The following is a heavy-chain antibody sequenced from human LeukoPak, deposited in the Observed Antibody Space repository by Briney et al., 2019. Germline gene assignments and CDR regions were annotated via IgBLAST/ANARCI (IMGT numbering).Heavy chain of an antibody. J-gene: IGHJ4*02. CDR2: ISGIGGNK. V-gene: IGHV3-23*01. CDR3: ARQVGPDY. Sequence: PGGSLRLSCAASGFTFRNYAMPWFRQPPGKGLEWIASISGIGGNKYFADSVKGRFTISRDNSKNALYLQMNSLRAEDPAVYFCARQVGPDYWGQGPLVTVSS. CDR1: GFTFRNYA.